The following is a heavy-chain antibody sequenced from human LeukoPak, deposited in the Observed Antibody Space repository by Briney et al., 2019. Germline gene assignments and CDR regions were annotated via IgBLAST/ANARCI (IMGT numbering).Heavy chain of an antibody. V-gene: IGHV4-34*01. CDR2: MNDSPSA. Sequence: SETLSLTCAVYGGSFSDYYWSWVRQPPGKGLEWIGEMNDSPSASYNPSLKSRVTISRDTSTNQFSLKLTSVTAADTAVYYCATSSGWDWGGYWGQGTLVTVSS. J-gene: IGHJ4*02. CDR3: ATSSGWDWGGY. D-gene: IGHD6-19*01. CDR1: GGSFSDYY.